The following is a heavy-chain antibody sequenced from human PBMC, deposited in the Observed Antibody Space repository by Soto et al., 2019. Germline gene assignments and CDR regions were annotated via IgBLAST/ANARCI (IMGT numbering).Heavy chain of an antibody. CDR2: IDPSDSYT. CDR1: GSRFARYC. J-gene: IGHJ5*02. D-gene: IGHD2-8*01. CDR3: AREGYWTNGVGYRPVGWCDP. Sequence: GECLRSSCTWDGSRFARYCISWVRQMPGKGLEWMGRIDPSDSYTNYSPSFQGHVTISADKSISTAYLQGSSLKASDTDMYYCAREGYWTNGVGYRPVGWCDPWGQGTLGTGSS. V-gene: IGHV5-10-1*01.